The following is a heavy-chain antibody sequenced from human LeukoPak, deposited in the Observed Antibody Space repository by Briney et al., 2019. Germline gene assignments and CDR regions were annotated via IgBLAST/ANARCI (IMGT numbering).Heavy chain of an antibody. D-gene: IGHD2-15*01. CDR2: IYYSGST. Sequence: SETLSLTCTVSGGFINSYYWSWIRQPPGKGLEWIGYIYYSGSTNYNPSLKSRVTMSVDTSKNQFSLKLSSVTAADTAVYYCARLLRDWYFDLWGRGTLVTVSS. V-gene: IGHV4-59*01. CDR3: ARLLRDWYFDL. CDR1: GGFINSYY. J-gene: IGHJ2*01.